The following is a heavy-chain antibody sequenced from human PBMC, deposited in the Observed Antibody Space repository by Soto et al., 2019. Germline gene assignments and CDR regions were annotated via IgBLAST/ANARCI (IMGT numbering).Heavy chain of an antibody. V-gene: IGHV3-33*01. D-gene: IGHD6-13*01. J-gene: IGHJ4*02. Sequence: QVQLVESGGGVVQPGRSLRLSCAASGFTFSSYGMHWVRQAPGKGLEWVAVIWYDGSNKYYADSVKGRFTISRDNSKNTLYLHMNSLRAEDTAVYYCARDFGLRKQQLVFFFDYWGQGTLVTVSS. CDR3: ARDFGLRKQQLVFFFDY. CDR1: GFTFSSYG. CDR2: IWYDGSNK.